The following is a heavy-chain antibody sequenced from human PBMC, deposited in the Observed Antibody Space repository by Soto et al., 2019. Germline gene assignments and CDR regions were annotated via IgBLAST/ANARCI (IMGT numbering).Heavy chain of an antibody. J-gene: IGHJ4*02. CDR2: ISGDGSST. CDR1: GFTFSSYA. CDR3: ASADFWSGYYMGY. V-gene: IGHV3-23*01. D-gene: IGHD3-3*01. Sequence: PGGSLRLSCAASGFTFSSYAMSWVRQAPGKGLEWVSAISGDGSSTYYADSVKGRFTISRDNSKNTLYLQMNSLRAEDTAVYYCASADFWSGYYMGYWGQGTLVTVSS.